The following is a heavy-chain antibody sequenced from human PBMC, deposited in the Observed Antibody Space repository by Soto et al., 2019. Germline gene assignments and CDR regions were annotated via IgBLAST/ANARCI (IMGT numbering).Heavy chain of an antibody. J-gene: IGHJ6*02. CDR3: ARRIPFGYGMDV. D-gene: IGHD2-21*01. V-gene: IGHV3-64*01. CDR2: ITSSGGNT. CDR1: GFTFSSYA. Sequence: EVQLVESGGGLVQPGGSLRLSCAASGFTFSSYAMHWVRQAPGKGLEYVSAITSSGGNTDYGSSVKGRFTISRDNSKNTLYLPMSSLRAEDMAVYYCARRIPFGYGMDVWGQGTTVTVSS.